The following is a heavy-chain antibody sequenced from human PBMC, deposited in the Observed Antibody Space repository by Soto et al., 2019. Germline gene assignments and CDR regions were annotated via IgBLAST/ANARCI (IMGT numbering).Heavy chain of an antibody. CDR3: AKDTDTTVTTYGWGAFDT. CDR1: GFTFSSYA. J-gene: IGHJ3*02. V-gene: IGHV3-23*01. D-gene: IGHD4-17*01. Sequence: GSLRLSCAVSGFTFSSYAMSWVRQAPGKGLEWVSAISGSGGSTYYADSVKGRFTISRDNSKNTLYLQMNSLRAEDTAVYYCAKDTDTTVTTYGWGAFDTWGQGTMVTVSS. CDR2: ISGSGGST.